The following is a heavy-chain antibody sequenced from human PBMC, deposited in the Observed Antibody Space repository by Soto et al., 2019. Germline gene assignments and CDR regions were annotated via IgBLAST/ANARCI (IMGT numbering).Heavy chain of an antibody. J-gene: IGHJ5*02. CDR2: ISDDGTTK. Sequence: GGSLRLSCAASGFIFSRYFMHWVRQAPGKGLEWVALISDDGTTKYYADSVTGRFTISRDNSKNTLYLQMNSLSADDTAVYYCTRADLTVTLSVFDPWGQGTLVTVSP. V-gene: IGHV3-30-3*01. CDR3: TRADLTVTLSVFDP. D-gene: IGHD4-17*01. CDR1: GFIFSRYF.